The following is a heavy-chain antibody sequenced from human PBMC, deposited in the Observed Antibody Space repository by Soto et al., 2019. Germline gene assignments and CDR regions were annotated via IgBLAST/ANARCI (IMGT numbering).Heavy chain of an antibody. CDR2: ISSSSSYI. D-gene: IGHD3-9*01. V-gene: IGHV3-21*01. CDR3: ARDDVRDDILTAAPYYYGMDV. CDR1: GFTFSSYS. Sequence: GGSLRLSCTASGFTFSSYSMNWVRQAPGKGLEWVSSISSSSSYIYYADSVKGRFTISRDNAKNSLYLQMNSLRAEDTAVYYGARDDVRDDILTAAPYYYGMDVWGQGTTVTVSS. J-gene: IGHJ6*02.